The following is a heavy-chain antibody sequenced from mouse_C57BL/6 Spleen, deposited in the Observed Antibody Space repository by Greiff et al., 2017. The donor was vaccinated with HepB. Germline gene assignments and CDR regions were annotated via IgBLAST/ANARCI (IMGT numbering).Heavy chain of an antibody. CDR2: ISPGSGST. V-gene: IGHV1-55*01. D-gene: IGHD1-2*01. J-gene: IGHJ2*01. Sequence: VQLQESGAELVKPGASVKMSCKASGYTFTSYWITWVKQRPGQGLEWIGDISPGSGSTNYNETFKSKATLTVDTSSSTAYMQLSSLTSEASAVYYCARAGTTAYYFDYWGQGTTLTVSS. CDR1: GYTFTSYW. CDR3: ARAGTTAYYFDY.